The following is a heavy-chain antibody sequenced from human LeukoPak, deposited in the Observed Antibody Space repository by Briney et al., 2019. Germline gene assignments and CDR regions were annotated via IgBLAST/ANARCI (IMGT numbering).Heavy chain of an antibody. CDR1: GGSISHSNYY. Sequence: SETLSLTCTVSGGSISHSNYYWVWIRQPPGKGLEWIGNIYYNGNTYYSPSLMSRVTISVDTSKNQFSLNLSSVTAADTAVYYCARAPHFFDTSGSRYYFDYWGRGALVTVSS. CDR3: ARAPHFFDTSGSRYYFDY. D-gene: IGHD3-22*01. J-gene: IGHJ4*02. CDR2: IYYNGNT. V-gene: IGHV4-39*07.